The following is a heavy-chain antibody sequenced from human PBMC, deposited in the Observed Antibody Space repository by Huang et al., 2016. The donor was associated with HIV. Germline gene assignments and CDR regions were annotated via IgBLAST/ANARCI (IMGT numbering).Heavy chain of an antibody. CDR2: LNPKNGAT. Sequence: QVQLVQSGAEVKKPGASVKVSCKPSGYTFADYFIHWVRQDPGQGLEWMAWLNPKNGATNDAQKYLGRVTVTGDTSINTAYMEFSGLTSDDAANYYCTRDGVAPDEEFDYWGQGTLIIVSS. CDR3: TRDGVAPDEEFDY. V-gene: IGHV1-2*02. CDR1: GYTFADYF. D-gene: IGHD5-12*01. J-gene: IGHJ4*02.